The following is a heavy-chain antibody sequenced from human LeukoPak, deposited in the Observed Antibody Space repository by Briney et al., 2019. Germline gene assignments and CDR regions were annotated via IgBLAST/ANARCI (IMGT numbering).Heavy chain of an antibody. CDR1: GYSFTTYS. D-gene: IGHD6-6*01. V-gene: IGHV5-51*01. CDR3: ARGSSIRYFDY. Sequence: GESLKISCKASGYSFTTYSIGWVRQMPGKGLEWMGIIYPADSDTRYSPSFQGQVTISADKSISTAYLQWSSLKASDTAMYYCARGSSIRYFDYWGQGTLVTVSS. J-gene: IGHJ4*02. CDR2: IYPADSDT.